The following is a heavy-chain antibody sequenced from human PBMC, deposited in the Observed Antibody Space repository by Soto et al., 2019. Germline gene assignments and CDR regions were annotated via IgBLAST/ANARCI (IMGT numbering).Heavy chain of an antibody. D-gene: IGHD2-21*02. J-gene: IGHJ6*02. CDR1: GFSLNTGGLG. V-gene: IGHV2-5*02. CDR2: IYWDGDK. Sequence: QITLKESGPPLVKPTQTLTLTCTFSGFSLNTGGLGVGWIRQPPGKALEWLALIYWDGDKRYSPSLKSRLSITKDTANTPVPLTMTNMAPADTDTYYCAHSRGGRDCLRSSSSHSPYGMDVWGQGSKVTVSS. CDR3: AHSRGGRDCLRSSSSHSPYGMDV.